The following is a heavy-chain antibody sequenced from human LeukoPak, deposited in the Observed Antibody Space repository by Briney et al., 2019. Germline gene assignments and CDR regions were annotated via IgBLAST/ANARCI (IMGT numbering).Heavy chain of an antibody. J-gene: IGHJ4*02. V-gene: IGHV3-66*01. Sequence: GGSLRLSCAASGFSVSGNYMNWIRQTPGKGLEWVSVIYSGGDTYYSGSVKGRFTISRDNSKNTLYLQMNSLRAEDTAVYYCAKDLYCSSTSCYEAVYWGQGTLVTVSS. CDR3: AKDLYCSSTSCYEAVY. CDR2: IYSGGDT. CDR1: GFSVSGNY. D-gene: IGHD2-2*01.